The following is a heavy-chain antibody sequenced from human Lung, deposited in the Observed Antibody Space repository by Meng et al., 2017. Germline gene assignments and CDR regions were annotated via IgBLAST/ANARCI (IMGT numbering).Heavy chain of an antibody. J-gene: IGHJ4*02. Sequence: QITLKESGPTLVKPTQTLTLTCTFSGFSLSTSEVAVGWIRQPPGKALECLAVIYWDDDKRYSPSLKSRVTITKDTSKNQVVLTMTNMDSVDTGTYYCAHTRYCSRSSCYTFDYWGQGTLVTVSS. CDR1: GFSLSTSEVA. V-gene: IGHV2-5*02. CDR2: IYWDDDK. CDR3: AHTRYCSRSSCYTFDY. D-gene: IGHD2-2*02.